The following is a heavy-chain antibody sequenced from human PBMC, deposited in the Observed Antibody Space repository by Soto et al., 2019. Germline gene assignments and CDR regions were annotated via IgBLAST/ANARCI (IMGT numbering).Heavy chain of an antibody. D-gene: IGHD3-10*01. CDR2: VYHSGTT. CDR1: GGSISTYY. Sequence: SETLSLTCTVSGGSISTYYWTWIRQSPGKGPEWIGYVYHSGTTNYNPSLESRVTISVDTSKNQFSLKLSSVTAADTAVYYCARARLSRSWWFDPWGQGTLVTVSS. CDR3: ARARLSRSWWFDP. J-gene: IGHJ5*02. V-gene: IGHV4-59*01.